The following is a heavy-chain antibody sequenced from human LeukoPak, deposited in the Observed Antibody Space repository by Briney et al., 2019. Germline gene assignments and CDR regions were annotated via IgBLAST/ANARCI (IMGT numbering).Heavy chain of an antibody. J-gene: IGHJ5*02. CDR3: ARAPVGYCSSTSCYGSWFDP. CDR2: IYYSGST. Sequence: SETLSLTCTVSGGSISSGGYYWSWIRQHPGKGLELIGYIYYSGSTYYNPSIKSRVTISVDTSKNQFSLKLSSVTAADTAVYYCARAPVGYCSSTSCYGSWFDPWGQGTLVTVSS. CDR1: GGSISSGGYY. D-gene: IGHD2-2*01. V-gene: IGHV4-31*03.